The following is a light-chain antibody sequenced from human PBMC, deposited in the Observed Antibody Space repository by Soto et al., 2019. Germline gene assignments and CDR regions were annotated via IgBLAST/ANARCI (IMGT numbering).Light chain of an antibody. CDR1: QSVRTNY. CDR2: GAS. Sequence: EIVLTQSPGTLSLSPGERATISCRASQSVRTNYLAWYQQKPGQAPRLLIYGASNRATGIPDRFSGSGSGTDFTLTISRLEPEDFAVYYCQQYGSSGTFGQGTKVDI. J-gene: IGKJ1*01. CDR3: QQYGSSGT. V-gene: IGKV3-20*01.